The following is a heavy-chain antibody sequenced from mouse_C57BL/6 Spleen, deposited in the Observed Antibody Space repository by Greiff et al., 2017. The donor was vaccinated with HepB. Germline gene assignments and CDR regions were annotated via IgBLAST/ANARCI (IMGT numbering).Heavy chain of an antibody. Sequence: QVHVKQSGAELVKPGASVKISCKASGYAFSSYWMNWVKQRPGKGLEWIGQIYPGDGDTNYNGKFKGKATLTADKSSSTAYMQLSSLTSEDSAVYFCARPLYGSSYDYYAMDYWGQGTSVTVSS. CDR2: IYPGDGDT. CDR3: ARPLYGSSYDYYAMDY. V-gene: IGHV1-80*01. J-gene: IGHJ4*01. CDR1: GYAFSSYW. D-gene: IGHD1-1*01.